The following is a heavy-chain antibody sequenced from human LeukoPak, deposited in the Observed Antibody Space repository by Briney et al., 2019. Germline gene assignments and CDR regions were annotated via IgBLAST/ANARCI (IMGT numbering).Heavy chain of an antibody. CDR3: ATLERYCSSTSCYGGIDY. D-gene: IGHD2-2*01. Sequence: PSETLSLTCTVSGGSISSYYWSWIRQPPGKGLEWIGYIYYSGSTNYNPSLKSRVTISVDTSKNQFSLKLSSVTAADTAVYYCATLERYCSSTSCYGGIDYWGQGTLVTVSS. J-gene: IGHJ4*02. CDR1: GGSISSYY. CDR2: IYYSGST. V-gene: IGHV4-59*01.